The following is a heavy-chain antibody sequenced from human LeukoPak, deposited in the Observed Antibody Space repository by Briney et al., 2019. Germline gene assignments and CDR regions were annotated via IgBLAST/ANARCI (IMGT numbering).Heavy chain of an antibody. J-gene: IGHJ6*02. V-gene: IGHV3-23*01. CDR2: ISGSGGTT. CDR1: GFAFNNYA. Sequence: QSEGSLRLSCAASGFAFNNYAMNWVRQAPGKGLEWVSVISGSGGTTYYADSVKGRFTISRDSSKNTLYLQMNSLRAEDTAVYYCAKVSGGGLYYDGMDVWGQGTTVTVSS. D-gene: IGHD1-14*01. CDR3: AKVSGGGLYYDGMDV.